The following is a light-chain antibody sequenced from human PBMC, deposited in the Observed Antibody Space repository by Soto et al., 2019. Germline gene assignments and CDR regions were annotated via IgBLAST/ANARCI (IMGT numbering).Light chain of an antibody. J-gene: IGKJ1*01. CDR1: QSVSSSY. CDR3: HQYGSSPWT. V-gene: IGKV3-20*01. CDR2: GAS. Sequence: EIVLTQSPGTLSLSPGERATLSCRASQSVSSSYLAWSQQKPGQAPRLLIYGASSRATGIPDRFSGRGYGTDFTLTISRREPEDFAVYFCHQYGSSPWTFGQGTKVEL.